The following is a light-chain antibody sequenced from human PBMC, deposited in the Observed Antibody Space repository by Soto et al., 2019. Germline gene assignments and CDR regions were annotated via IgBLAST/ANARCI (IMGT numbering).Light chain of an antibody. CDR2: AAS. V-gene: IGKV3D-15*01. J-gene: IGKJ5*01. CDR3: QQYVTSPSIT. CDR1: QSVRSN. Sequence: EIEMTQSPATLCVSPGEGATLSCRANQSVRSNLAWYQQKPGQAPRLHIYAASRRAAGTPHRFSGSGSERAFTLAISGLEPADFGVYYCQQYVTSPSITFGQGTRLEIK.